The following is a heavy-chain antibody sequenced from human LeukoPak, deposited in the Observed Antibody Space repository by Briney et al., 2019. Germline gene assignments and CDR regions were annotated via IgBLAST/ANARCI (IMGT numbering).Heavy chain of an antibody. CDR1: GFTLDDYA. D-gene: IGHD3-22*01. Sequence: GRSLRLSCAASGFTLDDYAMHWVRQAPGKGLEWVSGIIWNSVNIGYADAVKGRFTISRDNAKNSLYLQMNSLRAEDMALYYCAKGTMIVVAVGDYFDYWGQGTLVTVSS. CDR3: AKGTMIVVAVGDYFDY. J-gene: IGHJ4*02. V-gene: IGHV3-9*03. CDR2: IIWNSVNI.